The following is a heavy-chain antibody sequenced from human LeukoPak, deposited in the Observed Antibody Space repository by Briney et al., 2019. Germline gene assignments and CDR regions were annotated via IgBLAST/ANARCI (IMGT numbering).Heavy chain of an antibody. CDR2: IKSKTDGGTT. CDR1: GFTFSNAW. V-gene: IGHV3-15*01. J-gene: IGHJ4*02. Sequence: GGSLRLSCAASGFTFSNAWMGWVRQAPGKGLEWVGRIKSKTDGGTTDYAAPVKGRFTISRDDSKNTLYLQMNSLRTEDTAVYYCTTQFLEWLLYSDYWGQGTLVTVSS. CDR3: TTQFLEWLLYSDY. D-gene: IGHD3-3*01.